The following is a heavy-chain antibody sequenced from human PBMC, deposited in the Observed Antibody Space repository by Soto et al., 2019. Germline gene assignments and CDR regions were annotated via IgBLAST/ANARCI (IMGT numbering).Heavy chain of an antibody. CDR1: GYSFTSYW. J-gene: IGHJ6*02. Sequence: PGESLKISFKGSGYSFTSYWISWVSQMPGKGLEWMGRIDPSDSYTNYSPSFQGHVTISADKSISTAYLQWSSLKASDTAMYYCASHPKTITMVRGAPRAYCMDVWGQGTTVTVSS. V-gene: IGHV5-10-1*01. D-gene: IGHD3-10*01. CDR2: IDPSDSYT. CDR3: ASHPKTITMVRGAPRAYCMDV.